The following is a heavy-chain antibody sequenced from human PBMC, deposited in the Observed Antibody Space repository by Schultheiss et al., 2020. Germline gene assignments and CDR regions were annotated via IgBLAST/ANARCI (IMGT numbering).Heavy chain of an antibody. J-gene: IGHJ4*02. CDR2: IYHSGST. CDR1: GGSISSSNW. D-gene: IGHD4-17*01. Sequence: SETLSLTCAVSGGSISSSNWWSWVRQPPGKGLEWIGEIYHSGSTYYNPSLKSRVTISVDRSKNQFSLKLSSVTAADTAVYYCARGGATVTSRPLDYWGQGTLVTVSS. V-gene: IGHV4-4*02. CDR3: ARGGATVTSRPLDY.